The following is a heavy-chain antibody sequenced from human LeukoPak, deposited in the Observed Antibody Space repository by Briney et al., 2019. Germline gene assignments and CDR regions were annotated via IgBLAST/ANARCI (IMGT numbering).Heavy chain of an antibody. V-gene: IGHV3-23*01. CDR3: TSTAYSSSWLIMDVDAAPYYFDY. CDR2: ISTGYST. D-gene: IGHD6-13*01. Sequence: GGTLRLSCAASGFTFSTYAMGWVRQAPGKGLEWVSAISTGYSTYYADSVKGRFIISRDNSKNTLFLQMNSLRAEDTAVYYCTSTAYSSSWLIMDVDAAPYYFDYWGQGTLVTVSS. J-gene: IGHJ4*02. CDR1: GFTFSTYA.